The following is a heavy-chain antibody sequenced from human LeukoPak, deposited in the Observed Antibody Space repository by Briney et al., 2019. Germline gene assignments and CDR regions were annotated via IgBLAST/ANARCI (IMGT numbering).Heavy chain of an antibody. V-gene: IGHV1-18*01. J-gene: IGHJ4*02. CDR3: AGVGQQLVLSLDY. CDR2: ISAYNGNT. CDR1: GGTFSSYA. Sequence: ASVKFSCKDSGGTFSSYAISWVRQAPGQGLEWMGWISAYNGNTNYAQKLQGRVTMTRDTSTSTVYMELSSLRSEDTAVYYCAGVGQQLVLSLDYWGQGTLVTVSS. D-gene: IGHD6-13*01.